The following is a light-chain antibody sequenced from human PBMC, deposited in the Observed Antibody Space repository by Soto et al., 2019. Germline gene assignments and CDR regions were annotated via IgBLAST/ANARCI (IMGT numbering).Light chain of an antibody. CDR3: HQRYNWPRVT. CDR2: DVS. Sequence: EIVLTQSPATLSLSPGERATLSCRASQSVSNSLAWYQQKPGQPPRLLIYDVSNRATGIPARFSGSGSGTDFTLTITSLEPEDFAVYFCHQRYNWPRVTFGQGTRLEN. CDR1: QSVSNS. J-gene: IGKJ5*01. V-gene: IGKV3-11*01.